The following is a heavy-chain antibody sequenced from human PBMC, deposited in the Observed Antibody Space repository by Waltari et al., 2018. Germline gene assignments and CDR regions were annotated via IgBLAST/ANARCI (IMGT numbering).Heavy chain of an antibody. CDR3: ARDYCDRTNCHGMDV. Sequence: QVQLVESGGGVVQPGRSLRLPCAASEFTFSSYALLWVRQAPGKGLEWVAVISYNARNIYYVDSVKGRFTISRDNSKKTLFLQMNSLRAEDTATYYCARDYCDRTNCHGMDVWGQGTAVTVSS. V-gene: IGHV3-30*04. J-gene: IGHJ6*02. CDR2: ISYNARNI. CDR1: EFTFSSYA. D-gene: IGHD3-22*01.